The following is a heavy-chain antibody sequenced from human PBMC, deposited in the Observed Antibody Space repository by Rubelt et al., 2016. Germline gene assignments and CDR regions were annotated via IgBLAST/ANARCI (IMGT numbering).Heavy chain of an antibody. J-gene: IGHJ6*03. D-gene: IGHD2-2*02. CDR3: ARGRYCSSTSCYKGYYYMDV. Sequence: GGGLVQPGGSLRLSCAASEFTLSGYWMSWVRQAPGKGLEWVANIKQDGTAKYYVDSVKGRFTISRDNAKNSLYLQMNSLRDEDTAVYYCARGRYCSSTSCYKGYYYMDVWGKGTTVTVSS. CDR2: IKQDGTAK. V-gene: IGHV3-7*02. CDR1: EFTLSGYW.